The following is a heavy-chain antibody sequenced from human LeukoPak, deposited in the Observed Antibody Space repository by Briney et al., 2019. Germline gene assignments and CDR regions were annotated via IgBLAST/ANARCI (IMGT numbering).Heavy chain of an antibody. CDR3: ASGLAKDY. J-gene: IGHJ4*02. V-gene: IGHV1-46*01. CDR2: INPSGGST. Sequence: ASVKLSCTASGYTFTSYYMHWVRQAPGQGLEWMGIINPSGGSTSYAQKLQGRVSMNRDMSTSTVYMELSSLRSEETAVYYCASGLAKDYWGQGTLVTVSS. CDR1: GYTFTSYY.